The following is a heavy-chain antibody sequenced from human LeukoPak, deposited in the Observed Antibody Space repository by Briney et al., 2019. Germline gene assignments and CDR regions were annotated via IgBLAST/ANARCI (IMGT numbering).Heavy chain of an antibody. CDR2: IKSKTDGGTT. J-gene: IGHJ4*02. D-gene: IGHD3-10*01. Sequence: GGSLRLSCAASGFTFSNAWMSWVRQAPGKGLEWVGRIKSKTDGGTTDYAAPVKGRFTISRDDSKNTLYLQMNSLKTEDTAVYYCTTDRGVLLWFGELTNFDYWGQGTLVTVSS. V-gene: IGHV3-15*01. CDR1: GFTFSNAW. CDR3: TTDRGVLLWFGELTNFDY.